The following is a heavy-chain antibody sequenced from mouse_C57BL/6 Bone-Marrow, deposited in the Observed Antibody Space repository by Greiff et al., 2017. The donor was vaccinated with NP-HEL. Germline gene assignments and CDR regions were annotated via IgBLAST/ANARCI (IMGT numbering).Heavy chain of an antibody. V-gene: IGHV6-3*01. CDR1: GFTFSNYW. CDR2: IRLKSDNYAT. CDR3: TGRDWFAY. J-gene: IGHJ3*01. Sequence: DVQLQESGGGLVQPGGSMKLSCVASGFTFSNYWMNWVRQSPEKGLEWVAQIRLKSDNYATHYAESVKGRFTISRDDSKSSVYLQMNNLRAEDTGNYYCTGRDWFAYWGQGTLVTVSA.